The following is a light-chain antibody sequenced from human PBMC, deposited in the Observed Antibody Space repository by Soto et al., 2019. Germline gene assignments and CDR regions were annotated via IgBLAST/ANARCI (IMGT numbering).Light chain of an antibody. CDR1: GNDVGGYTF. CDR2: DVN. CDR3: CSYTATTTYV. J-gene: IGLJ1*01. Sequence: QSVLTQPACVSGSPGQSISISCTGTGNDVGGYTFVSWYQQHPDKVPKLVIFDVNRRPSGVSDRFSGSKSVNAASLTISGLQAEDEADYYCCSYTATTTYVFGTGTKVTVL. V-gene: IGLV2-14*03.